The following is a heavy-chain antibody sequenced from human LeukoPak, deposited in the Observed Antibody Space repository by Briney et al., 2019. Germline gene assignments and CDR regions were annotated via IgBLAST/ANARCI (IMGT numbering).Heavy chain of an antibody. J-gene: IGHJ4*02. CDR2: IYPGDSDT. Sequence: GESLKISCKGSGYRFTSFWIAWVRQMPGKGLEWMGIIYPGDSDTSYSPSFQGQVTISADKSISTAYLQWSSLKASDTAMYYCARQRDNVWGSYRYTQPFDYWGQGTLVTVSS. CDR3: ARQRDNVWGSYRYTQPFDY. D-gene: IGHD3-16*02. V-gene: IGHV5-51*01. CDR1: GYRFTSFW.